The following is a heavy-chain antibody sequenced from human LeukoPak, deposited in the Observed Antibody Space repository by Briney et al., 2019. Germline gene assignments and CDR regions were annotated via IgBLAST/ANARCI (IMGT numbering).Heavy chain of an antibody. CDR3: ARRVGKYPTYLFDY. Sequence: SETLSLTCNVSGGSISTGGHYWSWIRQHPGKGLEWIGYIYYTGSTNYNPSLKSRITVSVDTSKNQFSLKLNSVTAADTAVYYCARRVGKYPTYLFDYWGQGTLVTVSS. V-gene: IGHV4-31*03. D-gene: IGHD1-1*01. J-gene: IGHJ4*02. CDR2: IYYTGST. CDR1: GGSISTGGHY.